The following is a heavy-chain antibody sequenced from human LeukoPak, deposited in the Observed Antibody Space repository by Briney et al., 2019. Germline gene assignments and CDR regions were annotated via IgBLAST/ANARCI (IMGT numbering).Heavy chain of an antibody. V-gene: IGHV3-7*01. Sequence: QPGGSLRLSCAASGFTFSSYWMSWVRQAPGKGLEWVANVNQDGSEKYYVDSVKGRFTISRDNSKNTLYLQMNSLGAEETAVYYCAKDPLSLVSGRVSDGFDVWGQGTMVTVSS. CDR1: GFTFSSYW. CDR2: VNQDGSEK. D-gene: IGHD1-26*01. J-gene: IGHJ3*01. CDR3: AKDPLSLVSGRVSDGFDV.